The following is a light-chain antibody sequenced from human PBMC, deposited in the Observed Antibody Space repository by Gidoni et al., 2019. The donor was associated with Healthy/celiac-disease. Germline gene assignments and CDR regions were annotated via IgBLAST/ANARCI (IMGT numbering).Light chain of an antibody. Sequence: EIVLTQSPGTLSLSPGERATLSCRASQSVSSYLAWYQQKSGQAPRLLIYDASNRATGIPARFSGSGSGTDFTLTISSLEPEDFGVYYCQQRSNWPLTFGGGTKVEIK. CDR1: QSVSSY. CDR3: QQRSNWPLT. V-gene: IGKV3-11*01. CDR2: DAS. J-gene: IGKJ4*01.